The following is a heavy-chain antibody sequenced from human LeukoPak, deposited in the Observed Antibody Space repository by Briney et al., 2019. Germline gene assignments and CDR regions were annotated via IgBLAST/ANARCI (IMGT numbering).Heavy chain of an antibody. Sequence: PGGSLRLSCAASGFTFSSYAMSWVRQAPGKGLEWVAVISPDGSKEFYADSVKGRFTISRDNSKNTVYVPMNSLRADDTSVYYCARAQIYELSYYYMGVWGKGTTVTVSS. CDR2: ISPDGSKE. V-gene: IGHV3-30*01. CDR1: GFTFSSYA. J-gene: IGHJ6*03. CDR3: ARAQIYELSYYYMGV. D-gene: IGHD3-10*01.